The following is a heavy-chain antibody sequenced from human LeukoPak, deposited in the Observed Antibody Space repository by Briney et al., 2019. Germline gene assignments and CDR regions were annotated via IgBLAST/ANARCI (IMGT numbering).Heavy chain of an antibody. V-gene: IGHV3-21*01. CDR3: ARIGSSWLAFDP. D-gene: IGHD6-13*01. Sequence: GGSLRLSCAASGFTFSSYSMNWVRQAPGKGLECVSPISSSSSYIYYADSVKGRFTISRDNAKNSLYLQMNSLRAEDTAVYYCARIGSSWLAFDPWGQGTLVTVSS. CDR1: GFTFSSYS. J-gene: IGHJ5*02. CDR2: ISSSSSYI.